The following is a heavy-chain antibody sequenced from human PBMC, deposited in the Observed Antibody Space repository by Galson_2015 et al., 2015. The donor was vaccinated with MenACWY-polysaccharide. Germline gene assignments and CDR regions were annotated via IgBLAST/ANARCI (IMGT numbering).Heavy chain of an antibody. CDR1: GFSVGDNY. CDR2: IYSGGSR. V-gene: IGHV3-66*01. D-gene: IGHD1-26*01. Sequence: SLRLSCAVSGFSVGDNYMTWVRQGPEKGLEWVSVIYSGGSRYYRDSVKGRFTISRDDSNNTLYLQMTSLRAEDTAVYYCVRETRRSHDYYGLDVWGQGTPVIVSS. J-gene: IGHJ6*02. CDR3: VRETRRSHDYYGLDV.